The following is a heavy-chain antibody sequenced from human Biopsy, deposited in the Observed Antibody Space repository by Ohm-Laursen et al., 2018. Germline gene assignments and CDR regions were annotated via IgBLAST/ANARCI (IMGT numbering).Heavy chain of an antibody. Sequence: SLRLSCSASGFTFSSFGMHWVRQAPGKGLEWVAVVWYDGINKFYADSVEGRFTISRDNFKNTVYLEMNSLRPEAPAVYYCARDLGSLQGVMFLLDSWGQGTLVSVSS. J-gene: IGHJ4*02. V-gene: IGHV3-33*01. CDR2: VWYDGINK. CDR1: GFTFSSFG. CDR3: ARDLGSLQGVMFLLDS. D-gene: IGHD3-16*01.